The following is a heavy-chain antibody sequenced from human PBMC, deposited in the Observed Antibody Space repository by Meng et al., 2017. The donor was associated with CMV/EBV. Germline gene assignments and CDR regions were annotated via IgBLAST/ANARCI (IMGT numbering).Heavy chain of an antibody. Sequence: SETLSLTCTVSGGSISSATYYWGWIRQPPGKGLEWIGNIYHSGSSYYNPSLKSRVTISVDTSKNQFSLKLSSVTAADTAVYYCARDGEVGATLYYYGMDVWGQGTTVTVSS. CDR2: IYHSGSS. V-gene: IGHV4-39*02. D-gene: IGHD1-26*01. CDR1: GGSISSATYY. J-gene: IGHJ6*02. CDR3: ARDGEVGATLYYYGMDV.